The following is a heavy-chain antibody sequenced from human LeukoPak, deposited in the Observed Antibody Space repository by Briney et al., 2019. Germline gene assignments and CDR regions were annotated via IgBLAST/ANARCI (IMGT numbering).Heavy chain of an antibody. J-gene: IGHJ4*02. CDR1: GYTFIGYY. V-gene: IGHV1-2*02. CDR2: IIPNNGGT. CDR3: ARANQNYFDY. Sequence: GASVKVSCKTSGYTFIGYYMHWVRQAPEQGLEWMGWIIPNNGGTNYAQKFQGRVTMTRDTSISTAFMELSRLRSDDTAIYYCARANQNYFDYWGQGTLVTVSS.